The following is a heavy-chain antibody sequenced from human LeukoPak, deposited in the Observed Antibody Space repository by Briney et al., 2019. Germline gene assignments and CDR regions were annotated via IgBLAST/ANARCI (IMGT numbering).Heavy chain of an antibody. V-gene: IGHV4-38-2*02. J-gene: IGHJ3*02. CDR3: ARDARKGPYYDYVEDAFDI. Sequence: SETLSLTCTVSGYSISSGYYWGWIRQPPGKGLEWIGEINHSGSTNYNPSLKSRVTISVDTSKNQFSLKLSSVTAADTAVYYCARDARKGPYYDYVEDAFDIWGQGTMVTVSS. CDR2: INHSGST. CDR1: GYSISSGYY. D-gene: IGHD3-16*01.